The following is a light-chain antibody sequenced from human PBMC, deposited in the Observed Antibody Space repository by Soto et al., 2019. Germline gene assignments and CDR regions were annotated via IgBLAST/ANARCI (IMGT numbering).Light chain of an antibody. CDR3: SSYAGSNNLGV. CDR2: EVS. V-gene: IGLV2-8*01. Sequence: QSVLTQPPSASGSPGQSVTISCTGTSSDVGGYNYVSWYQQHPGKAPKLMIYEVSKRPSGVPDRFSGSKSGNTASLTVSGLQAEDEADYYRSSYAGSNNLGVFGGGTKLTVL. CDR1: SSDVGGYNY. J-gene: IGLJ2*01.